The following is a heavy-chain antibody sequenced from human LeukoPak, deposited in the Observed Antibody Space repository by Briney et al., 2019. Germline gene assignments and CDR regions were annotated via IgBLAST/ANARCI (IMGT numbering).Heavy chain of an antibody. D-gene: IGHD4-17*01. J-gene: IGHJ4*02. CDR2: IRGKTDGETT. V-gene: IGHV3-15*01. Sequence: GGTLRLSCAASGFSFNNAWMTWVRQAPGEGLEWVGRIRGKTDGETTDYAAPVQGRFTISRDDSKNTLYLQMNSLKTEDTAVYYCTTVPGDYGDFGGVYWGQGTLVTVSS. CDR1: GFSFNNAW. CDR3: TTVPGDYGDFGGVY.